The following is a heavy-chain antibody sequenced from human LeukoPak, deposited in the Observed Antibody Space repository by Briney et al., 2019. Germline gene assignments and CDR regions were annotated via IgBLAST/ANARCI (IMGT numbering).Heavy chain of an antibody. V-gene: IGHV3-30*02. Sequence: GGSLRLSCAASGFTFNSYGMHWVRQAPGKGLEWVAFIRYDGSNKYYADSVKGRFTISRDNSKNTLYLQMNSLRAEDTAVYYCAKAELVTMIVAQTDYWGQGTLVTVSS. CDR3: AKAELVTMIVAQTDY. J-gene: IGHJ4*02. CDR2: IRYDGSNK. CDR1: GFTFNSYG. D-gene: IGHD3-22*01.